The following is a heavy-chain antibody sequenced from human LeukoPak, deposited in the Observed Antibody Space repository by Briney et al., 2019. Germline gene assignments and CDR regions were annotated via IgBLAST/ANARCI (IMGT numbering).Heavy chain of an antibody. D-gene: IGHD2-21*01. J-gene: IGHJ1*01. CDR2: ISRGSRHV. CDR3: VRDLRRIGATTAYLHH. CDR1: GFTFSDYS. V-gene: IGHV3-21*01. Sequence: PGGSLRLSCAASGFTFSDYSMNWVRQAPGKGLEWVSSISRGSRHVYYADSLEGRFTISRDDAKNTLYLQMNSLRVDDMAIYYCVRDLRRIGATTAYLHHWGQGTLVTVSS.